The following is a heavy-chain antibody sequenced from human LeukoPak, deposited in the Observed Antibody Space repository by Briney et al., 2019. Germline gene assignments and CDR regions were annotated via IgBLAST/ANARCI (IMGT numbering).Heavy chain of an antibody. J-gene: IGHJ4*02. CDR1: GGSISSYY. V-gene: IGHV4-59*01. CDR2: IYHTGST. CDR3: ARTGPRRLIDY. Sequence: SETLSLTCTVSGGSISSYYWSWIRQPPGKGLEWIGYIYHTGSTNYNPSLKSRVTISVDTSKNQFSLKLSSLTAADTAVYYCARTGPRRLIDYWGQGTLVTVSS.